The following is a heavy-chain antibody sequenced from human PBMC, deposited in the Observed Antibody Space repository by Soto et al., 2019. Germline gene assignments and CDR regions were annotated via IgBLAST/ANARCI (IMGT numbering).Heavy chain of an antibody. CDR1: GFTFSDYY. CDR2: ISSSGSTI. Sequence: PGGSLRLSCAASGFTFSDYYMSWLRQAPGKGLAWVSYISSSGSTIYYADSVKGRFTISRDNAKNSLYLQMNSLRAEDTAVYYCARGGTYYDFWSGYYTDYYGMDVWGQGTTVTVSS. D-gene: IGHD3-3*01. CDR3: ARGGTYYDFWSGYYTDYYGMDV. V-gene: IGHV3-11*01. J-gene: IGHJ6*02.